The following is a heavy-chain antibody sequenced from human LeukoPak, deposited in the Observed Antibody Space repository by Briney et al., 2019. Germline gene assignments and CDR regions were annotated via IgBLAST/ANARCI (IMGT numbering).Heavy chain of an antibody. Sequence: GASVKVSCKASGYTFTGYYMHWVRQAPGQGLEWMGRINPNSGGTNYAQKFQGRVTMTRETSISTAYMELSRLRSDDTAVYYCARSIAVAGTGGYYFDYWGQGTLVTVSS. V-gene: IGHV1-2*06. CDR1: GYTFTGYY. CDR3: ARSIAVAGTGGYYFDY. CDR2: INPNSGGT. D-gene: IGHD6-19*01. J-gene: IGHJ4*02.